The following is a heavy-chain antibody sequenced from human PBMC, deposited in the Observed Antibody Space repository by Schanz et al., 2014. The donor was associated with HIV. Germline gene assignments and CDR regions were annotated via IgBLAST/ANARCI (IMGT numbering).Heavy chain of an antibody. V-gene: IGHV3-23*01. CDR1: GFTFSSYA. J-gene: IGHJ6*02. Sequence: EVQLLESGGGLVQPGGSLRLSCAASGFTFSSYAMSWVRQAPGKGLEWVSAISGSGGSTYYADSVKGRFTISRDNSKNTLYXXMNSLRAEDTAVYYCAKEGYGEGYYGMDVWGQGTTVTVSS. CDR2: ISGSGGST. D-gene: IGHD4-17*01. CDR3: AKEGYGEGYYGMDV.